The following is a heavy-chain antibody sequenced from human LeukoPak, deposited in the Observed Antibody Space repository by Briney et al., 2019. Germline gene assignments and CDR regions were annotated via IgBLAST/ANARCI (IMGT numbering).Heavy chain of an antibody. V-gene: IGHV3-64*04. D-gene: IGHD3-22*01. CDR2: ISSNGGST. CDR1: GFTFSSYA. CDR3: ARDESSGYYVDAFDI. J-gene: IGHJ3*02. Sequence: GGSLRLSCSASGFTFSSYAMHWVRQAPGKGLEYVSAISSNGGSTYYADSVKGRFTISRDNSKNTLYLQMNSLRAEDTAVYYCARDESSGYYVDAFDIWGQGTMVTVSS.